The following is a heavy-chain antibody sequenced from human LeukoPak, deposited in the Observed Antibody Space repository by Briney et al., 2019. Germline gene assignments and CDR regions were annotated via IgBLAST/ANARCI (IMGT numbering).Heavy chain of an antibody. Sequence: SETLSLTRTVSGGSISSYYWSWIRQPPGKGLEWIGYIYYSGSTNYNPSLKSRVTISVDTSKNQFSLKLSSVTAADTAVYYCARAGYYDFWSGTIWGQGTLVTVSS. V-gene: IGHV4-59*01. CDR2: IYYSGST. J-gene: IGHJ4*02. CDR3: ARAGYYDFWSGTI. D-gene: IGHD3-3*01. CDR1: GGSISSYY.